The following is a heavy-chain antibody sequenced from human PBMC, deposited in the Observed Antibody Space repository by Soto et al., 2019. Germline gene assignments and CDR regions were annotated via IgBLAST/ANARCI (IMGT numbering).Heavy chain of an antibody. V-gene: IGHV3-74*01. CDR3: ASMRTRQPPHYYYYGMDV. Sequence: GGSLRLSCAASGFTFSSYWMHWVRQAPGKGLVWVSRINSDGSSTSYADSVKGRFTISRDNAKNTLYLQMNSLRAEDTAVYYCASMRTRQPPHYYYYGMDVWGQGTTVTVSS. CDR1: GFTFSSYW. D-gene: IGHD3-16*01. J-gene: IGHJ6*02. CDR2: INSDGSST.